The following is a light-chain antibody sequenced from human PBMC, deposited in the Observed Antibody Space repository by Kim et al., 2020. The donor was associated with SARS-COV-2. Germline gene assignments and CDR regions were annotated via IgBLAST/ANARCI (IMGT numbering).Light chain of an antibody. CDR3: VLYMGSGIWV. J-gene: IGLJ3*02. CDR2: STS. V-gene: IGLV8-61*01. CDR1: SGSVSTSHY. Sequence: GGTVTLTCGLNSGSVSTSHYPRWYQQTPGQAPRTLIYSTSTRSSGVPDRFSGSILGNKAALTITGAQADDESDYYCVLYMGSGIWVFGGGTQLTVL.